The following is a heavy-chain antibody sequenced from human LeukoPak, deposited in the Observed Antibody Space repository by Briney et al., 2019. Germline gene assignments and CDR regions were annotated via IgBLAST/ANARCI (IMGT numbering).Heavy chain of an antibody. V-gene: IGHV3-23*01. CDR1: GSTFSSYA. Sequence: GESLRLSCAASGSTFSSYAMSWVRQAPGKGLEWVSAISGSGGSTYYADSVKGRFTISRDNSKNTLYLQMNSLRAEDTAVYYCAKNGLVPELYDYWGQGTLVTVSS. J-gene: IGHJ4*02. CDR2: ISGSGGST. CDR3: AKNGLVPELYDY. D-gene: IGHD1-26*01.